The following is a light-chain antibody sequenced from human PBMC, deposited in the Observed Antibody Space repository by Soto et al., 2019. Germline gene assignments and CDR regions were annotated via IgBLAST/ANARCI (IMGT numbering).Light chain of an antibody. J-gene: IGLJ2*01. CDR1: SSDVGGYNY. CDR3: SSYTSSSTSVL. V-gene: IGLV2-14*01. Sequence: QSALTQPAYVSVSPGQSITISCTGTSSDVGGYNYVSWYQQHPGKAPKLMIYEVSNRPSGVSNRFSGSKSGNTASLTISGLQAEDEADYSCSSYTSSSTSVLFGGGTKLTVL. CDR2: EVS.